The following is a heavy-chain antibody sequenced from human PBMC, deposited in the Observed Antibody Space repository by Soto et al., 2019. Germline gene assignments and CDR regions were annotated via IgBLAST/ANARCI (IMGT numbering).Heavy chain of an antibody. D-gene: IGHD2-2*01. Sequence: SLRLSCAASGFTFSSYWMSWVRQAPGKGLEWVANIKQDGSEKYYVDSVKGRFTISRDNAKNSLYLQMNSLRAEDTAVYYCAKWPYIVVVPAESDWYFDLWGRGTLVTVSS. V-gene: IGHV3-7*03. CDR1: GFTFSSYW. CDR2: IKQDGSEK. CDR3: AKWPYIVVVPAESDWYFDL. J-gene: IGHJ2*01.